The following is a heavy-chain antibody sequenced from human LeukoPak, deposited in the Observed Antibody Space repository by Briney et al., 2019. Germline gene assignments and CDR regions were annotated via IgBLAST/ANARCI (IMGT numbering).Heavy chain of an antibody. J-gene: IGHJ5*02. Sequence: PSETLSLTCAVYGGSFSGYYWSWIRQPPGKGLEWIGEINHSGSTNYNPSLKSRVTISVDTSKNQFSLKLSSVTAADTAVYYCARDLNCSSTSCYTRWFDPWGQGTLVTVSS. D-gene: IGHD2-2*02. CDR2: INHSGST. CDR3: ARDLNCSSTSCYTRWFDP. V-gene: IGHV4-34*01. CDR1: GGSFSGYY.